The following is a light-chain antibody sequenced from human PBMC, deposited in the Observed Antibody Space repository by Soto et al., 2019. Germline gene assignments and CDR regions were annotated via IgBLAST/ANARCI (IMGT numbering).Light chain of an antibody. V-gene: IGKV2-28*01. Sequence: DIVMTQSPLSLPVTPGEPASISCRSSQSLLHSNGYNYLDWYLQKPGQSPQLLIYLGSNRASGVPDRLSGSGSGTDFTLKISRVEAEDVGVYYCMQALPTPVTLGQGNKVEIK. CDR3: MQALPTPVT. CDR2: LGS. CDR1: QSLLHSNGYNY. J-gene: IGKJ1*01.